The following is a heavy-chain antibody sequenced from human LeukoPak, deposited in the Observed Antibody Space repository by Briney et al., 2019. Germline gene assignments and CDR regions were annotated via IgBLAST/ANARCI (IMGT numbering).Heavy chain of an antibody. V-gene: IGHV3-15*01. D-gene: IGHD2-15*01. CDR2: IKSKTNGGTT. CDR3: TTEGGHLHSNPFDY. CDR1: GFTFSNGW. Sequence: GGSLRLSCAASGFTFSNGWMSWVRQAPGKGLEWVGYIKSKTNGGTTDYAAPVKGRFSISRDDSRTTVYLQMNSLKTEDTAVYYCTTEGGHLHSNPFDYWGQGTLVTVSS. J-gene: IGHJ4*02.